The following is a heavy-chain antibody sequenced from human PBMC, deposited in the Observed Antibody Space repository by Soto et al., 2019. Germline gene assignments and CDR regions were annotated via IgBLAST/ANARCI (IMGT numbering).Heavy chain of an antibody. Sequence: SETLSLSCTVSGGSISSYYWSWIRQPPGKGLEWIGYIYYSGSTNYNPSLKSRVTISVDTSKNQFSLKLSSVTAADTAVYYCARDPARGGPYYYDSSGYLDVWGQGTTVTVSS. CDR1: GGSISSYY. CDR2: IYYSGST. CDR3: ARDPARGGPYYYDSSGYLDV. V-gene: IGHV4-59*01. D-gene: IGHD3-22*01. J-gene: IGHJ6*02.